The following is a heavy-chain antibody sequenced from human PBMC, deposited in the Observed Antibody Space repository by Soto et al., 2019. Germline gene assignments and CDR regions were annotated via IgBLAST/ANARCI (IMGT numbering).Heavy chain of an antibody. J-gene: IGHJ5*02. V-gene: IGHV3-21*01. Sequence: GGSLRLSCAASGFSFSDYTMNWVRQAPGKGLEWVSSISKGSDYIFYADKVKGRFTISRDNARNSLHLQMTSLRVADTAVYYCAKDSGCVNNACAYDPWGQGTLVTVSS. D-gene: IGHD1-20*01. CDR2: ISKGSDYI. CDR1: GFSFSDYT. CDR3: AKDSGCVNNACAYDP.